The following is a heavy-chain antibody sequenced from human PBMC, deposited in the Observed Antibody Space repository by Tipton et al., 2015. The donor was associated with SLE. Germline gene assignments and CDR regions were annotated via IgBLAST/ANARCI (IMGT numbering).Heavy chain of an antibody. CDR1: GYSISSGYY. Sequence: TLSLTCAVSGYSISSGYYWSWIRQPPGKGLEWIGYIYTSGSTNYNPSLKSRVTISVDTSKNQFSLKLSSVTAADTAVYYCARGGSGAFDIWGQGTMVTVSS. J-gene: IGHJ3*02. CDR2: IYTSGST. D-gene: IGHD3-16*01. V-gene: IGHV4-4*08. CDR3: ARGGSGAFDI.